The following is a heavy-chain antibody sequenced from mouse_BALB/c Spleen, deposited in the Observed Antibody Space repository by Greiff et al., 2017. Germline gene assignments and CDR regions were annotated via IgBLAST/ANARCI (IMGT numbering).Heavy chain of an antibody. Sequence: EVQRVESGGGLVQPGGSLKLSCAASGFDFSRYWMSWVRQAPGKGLEWIGEINPDSSTINYTPSLKDKFIISRDNAKNTLYLQMSKVRSEDTALYYCARRGMYYFDYWGQGTTLTVSS. CDR3: ARRGMYYFDY. CDR2: INPDSSTI. V-gene: IGHV4-1*02. CDR1: GFDFSRYW. D-gene: IGHD2-10*02. J-gene: IGHJ2*01.